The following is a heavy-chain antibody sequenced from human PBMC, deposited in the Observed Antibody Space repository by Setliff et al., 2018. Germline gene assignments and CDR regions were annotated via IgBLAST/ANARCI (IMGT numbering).Heavy chain of an antibody. Sequence: SETLSLTCRVSGGSISSGNYYWGLIRQPPGKGLEWVATIYYSGSTYFNPSLKSRLIISVDAPDNQFSVKLSSVTAADTAVYYCARHKSNGSGSYPSLYMDVWGKGIMVTVSS. CDR2: IYYSGST. CDR3: ARHKSNGSGSYPSLYMDV. J-gene: IGHJ6*03. D-gene: IGHD3-10*01. CDR1: GGSISSGNYY. V-gene: IGHV4-39*01.